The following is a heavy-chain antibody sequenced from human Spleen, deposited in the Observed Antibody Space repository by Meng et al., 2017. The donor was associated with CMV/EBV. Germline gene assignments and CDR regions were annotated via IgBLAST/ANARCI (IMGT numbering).Heavy chain of an antibody. J-gene: IGHJ4*02. D-gene: IGHD6-6*01. V-gene: IGHV4-59*01. CDR1: GGSMNYYY. CDR3: ARGQSWSSSPFDS. Sequence: TCSVSGGSMNYYYWSWIRQPPREGLEWIGFIYYSGSTKYNPSLKSRVTISIDTSGNQFSLNLTSVTAADTAVYYCARGQSWSSSPFDSWGQGTLVTVSS. CDR2: IYYSGST.